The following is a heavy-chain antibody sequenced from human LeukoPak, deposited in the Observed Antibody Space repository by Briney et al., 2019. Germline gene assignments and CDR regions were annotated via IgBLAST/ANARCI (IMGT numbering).Heavy chain of an antibody. Sequence: GGSLRLSCAASGFTFSSYSMNWVRQAPGKGLEWVSSISSSSSYIYYADSVKGRFTISRDNAKTSLYLQMNSLRAEDTAVYYCASMNYYDSSGYPAYWGQGTLVTVSS. CDR1: GFTFSSYS. CDR2: ISSSSSYI. V-gene: IGHV3-21*01. CDR3: ASMNYYDSSGYPAY. D-gene: IGHD3-22*01. J-gene: IGHJ4*02.